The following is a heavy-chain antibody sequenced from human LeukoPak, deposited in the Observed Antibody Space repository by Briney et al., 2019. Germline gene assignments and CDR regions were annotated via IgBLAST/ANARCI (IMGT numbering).Heavy chain of an antibody. CDR2: IYTSGST. V-gene: IGHV4-4*07. CDR3: ALLYDYVWGSYLDY. J-gene: IGHJ4*02. D-gene: IGHD3-16*02. Sequence: SETLSLTCTVSGGSNSSYYWSWLRQPAGKGLQWIGRIYTSGSTNYNPSLMSRVTMSVDTFENQFSLKLSSVTAADTAVYYCALLYDYVWGSYLDYWGQGTLVTVSS. CDR1: GGSNSSYY.